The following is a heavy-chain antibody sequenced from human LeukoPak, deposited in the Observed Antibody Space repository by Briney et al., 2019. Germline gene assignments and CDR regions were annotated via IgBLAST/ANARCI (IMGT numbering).Heavy chain of an antibody. V-gene: IGHV4-61*02. CDR3: ARAYSSSWYWNWFDP. Sequence: SSETLSLTCIVSGGSVSSGSYYWSWIRQPAGKGLEWIGRIYTSGNTNYNPSLKSRVTISVDTSKNQFSLKVSSVSAADTAVYYCARAYSSSWYWNWFDPWGQGTLVTVSS. D-gene: IGHD6-13*01. J-gene: IGHJ5*02. CDR2: IYTSGNT. CDR1: GGSVSSGSYY.